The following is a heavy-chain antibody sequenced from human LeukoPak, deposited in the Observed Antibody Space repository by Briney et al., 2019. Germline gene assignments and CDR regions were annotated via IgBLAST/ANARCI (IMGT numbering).Heavy chain of an antibody. Sequence: GASVKVSCXASGGTFSSYAISWVRQAPGQGLEWMGGIIPIFGTANYAQKFQGRVTITTDESTSTAYMELSSLRSEDTAVYYCARMQVRGVITYYFDYWGQGTLVTVSS. CDR1: GGTFSSYA. CDR3: ARMQVRGVITYYFDY. D-gene: IGHD3-10*01. CDR2: IIPIFGTA. V-gene: IGHV1-69*05. J-gene: IGHJ4*02.